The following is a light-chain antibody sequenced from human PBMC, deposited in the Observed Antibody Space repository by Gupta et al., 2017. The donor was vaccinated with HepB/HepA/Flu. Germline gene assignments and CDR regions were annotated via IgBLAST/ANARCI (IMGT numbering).Light chain of an antibody. V-gene: IGKV2-28*01. CDR2: LGS. CDR3: MQARQTPRA. CDR1: QSLLHSNGYNY. J-gene: IGKJ3*01. Sequence: DIVMTQSPLSLPVTPGEPASISCRSSQSLLHSNGYNYLDWYLQKPGQSPQLLIYLGSNRASGVPDRCSGSGSGTDFTLKSSRVEAEDVGVYYCMQARQTPRAFGPGTKVDIK.